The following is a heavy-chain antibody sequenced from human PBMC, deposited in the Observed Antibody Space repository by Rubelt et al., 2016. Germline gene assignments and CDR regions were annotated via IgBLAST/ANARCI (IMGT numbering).Heavy chain of an antibody. CDR1: GLGFSNAW. J-gene: IGHJ4*02. CDR2: KRPDGSDK. V-gene: IGHV3-7*03. Sequence: EVQLVESGGGLVKPGGSLRVSCVDSGLGFSNAWMNWVRQAPGKGLEWLANKRPDGSDKQYVDSVGGRFTVSRDNAKNSLHLQMNSLRAEDTAVYYCARYSRSGDSYWGQGTLVTVSS. CDR3: ARYSRSGDSY. D-gene: IGHD1-26*01.